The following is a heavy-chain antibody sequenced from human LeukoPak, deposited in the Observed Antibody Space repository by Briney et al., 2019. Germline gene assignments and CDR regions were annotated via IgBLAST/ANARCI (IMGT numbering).Heavy chain of an antibody. Sequence: GGSLRLSCAASGFTFSSYNMNWVRQAPGKGLEWVANIKQDGREIYYVDSVKGRFTISRDNAKNSLYLQMNSLRAEDTAVYYCARDKQVGATYFDYWGQGTLVTVSS. CDR2: IKQDGREI. V-gene: IGHV3-7*01. CDR3: ARDKQVGATYFDY. D-gene: IGHD1-26*01. J-gene: IGHJ4*02. CDR1: GFTFSSYN.